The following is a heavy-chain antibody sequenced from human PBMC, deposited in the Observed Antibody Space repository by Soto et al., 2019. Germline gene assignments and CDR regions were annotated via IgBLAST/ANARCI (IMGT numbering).Heavy chain of an antibody. V-gene: IGHV3-23*01. Sequence: EVQLLESGGGLVQPGGSLRLSCAASGFTFSSYAMSWVRQAPGKGLEWVSAISGSGGSTYYADSVKGRFTISRDNSKNTLYLQRNSLRAEDTAVYYWQGGGGGMDVWGQGTTVTVSS. CDR2: ISGSGGST. CDR1: GFTFSSYA. CDR3: QGGGGGMDV. J-gene: IGHJ6*02. D-gene: IGHD3-16*01.